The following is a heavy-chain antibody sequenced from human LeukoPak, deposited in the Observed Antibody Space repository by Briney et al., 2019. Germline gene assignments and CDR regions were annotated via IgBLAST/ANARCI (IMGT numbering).Heavy chain of an antibody. Sequence: GGSLRLSCAVSGITLSNYGMSWVRQAPGKGLEWVAGISGSGGGTYYTDSVKGRFTISRDNPKNTLYLQMNSLRAEDTAVYFCAKRGVVIRVILVGFHKEAYYFDSWGQGALVTVSS. J-gene: IGHJ4*02. V-gene: IGHV3-23*01. CDR1: GITLSNYG. CDR3: AKRGVVIRVILVGFHKEAYYFDS. D-gene: IGHD3-22*01. CDR2: ISGSGGGT.